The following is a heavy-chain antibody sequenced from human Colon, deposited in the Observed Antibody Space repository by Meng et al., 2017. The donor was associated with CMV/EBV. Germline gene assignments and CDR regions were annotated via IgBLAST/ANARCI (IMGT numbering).Heavy chain of an antibody. J-gene: IGHJ5*02. V-gene: IGHV3-21*01. Sequence: GESLKISCAASGFTFSTYSMSWVRQTPGKGLEWVSSISSSGSYISYADSVKGRFTISRDNAKNSLLLQMNSLRAEDTAVYYCAKDRGCDSLRCFAWWFHPWGQGTLVTVSS. CDR1: GFTFSTYS. CDR2: ISSSGSYI. CDR3: AKDRGCDSLRCFAWWFHP. D-gene: IGHD2-8*01.